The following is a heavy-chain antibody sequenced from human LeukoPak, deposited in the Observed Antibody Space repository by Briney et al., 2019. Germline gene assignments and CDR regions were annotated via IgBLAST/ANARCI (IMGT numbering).Heavy chain of an antibody. CDR2: IKQDGSEK. J-gene: IGHJ6*03. CDR3: ARDAAAGYYYYYYYMDV. V-gene: IGHV3-7*01. CDR1: GFTFSSYW. Sequence: GGSLRLSCAASGFTFSSYWMSWVRQAPGKGLEWVANIKQDGSEKYYVDSVKGRFTISRDNAKNSLYLQMNSLRAEDTAVYYCARDAAAGYYYYYYYMDVWGKGTTVTISS. D-gene: IGHD6-13*01.